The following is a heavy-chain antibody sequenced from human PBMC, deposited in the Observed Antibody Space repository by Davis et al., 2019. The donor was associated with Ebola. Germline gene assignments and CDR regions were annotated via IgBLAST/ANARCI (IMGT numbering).Heavy chain of an antibody. CDR1: GFVFRNYV. CDR3: ARARTTDTYYYGLGSYLYGMDV. D-gene: IGHD3-10*01. J-gene: IGHJ6*04. CDR2: LGTSADT. Sequence: PGGSLRLSCAASGFVFRNYVMSWVRQAPGKGLEWVSTLGTSADTYYADSVKGRFTISRDNSKNTLYLQMNSLRDEDTAVYYCARARTTDTYYYGLGSYLYGMDVWGKGTTVTVSS. V-gene: IGHV3-23*01.